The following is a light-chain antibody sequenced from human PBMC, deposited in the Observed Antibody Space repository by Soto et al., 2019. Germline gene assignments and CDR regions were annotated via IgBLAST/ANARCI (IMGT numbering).Light chain of an antibody. V-gene: IGKV3-20*01. CDR3: QQYGNSPRYS. CDR1: QSVSSNY. CDR2: ATS. J-gene: IGKJ2*03. Sequence: EIVLTQSPGTLSLSLGERATLSCRASQSVSSNYLAWYQQKPGQAPRLLIYATSSRATGIPDRFSGSGSGTDFTLTISRLEPEDFAVYYCQQYGNSPRYSFGQGTNLHIK.